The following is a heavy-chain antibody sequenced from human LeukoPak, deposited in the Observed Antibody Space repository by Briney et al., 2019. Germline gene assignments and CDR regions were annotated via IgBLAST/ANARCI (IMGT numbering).Heavy chain of an antibody. CDR3: AKGLVDIVATILDY. CDR1: GFTFDDYA. J-gene: IGHJ4*02. D-gene: IGHD5-12*01. V-gene: IGHV3-9*01. Sequence: PGGSLRLSCAASGFTFDDYAMYWVRQAPRKGLEWVSGISWNSGSIGYADSVKGRFTISRDNAKNSLYLQMNSLRAEDTALYYCAKGLVDIVATILDYWGQGTLVTVSS. CDR2: ISWNSGSI.